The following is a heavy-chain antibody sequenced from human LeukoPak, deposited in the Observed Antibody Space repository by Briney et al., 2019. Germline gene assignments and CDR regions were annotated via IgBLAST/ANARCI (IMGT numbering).Heavy chain of an antibody. V-gene: IGHV1-18*01. CDR1: GYTFTSYG. D-gene: IGHD3-22*01. CDR2: ISAYNGNT. Sequence: ASVKVSCKASGYTFTSYGISWVRQAPGQGLEWMGWISAYNGNTNYAQKLQGRVTMTTDTSTSTAYMELRSLRSDDTAVYYCASPGYDSSGYYYELSFDYWGQGTLVTVSS. CDR3: ASPGYDSSGYYYELSFDY. J-gene: IGHJ4*02.